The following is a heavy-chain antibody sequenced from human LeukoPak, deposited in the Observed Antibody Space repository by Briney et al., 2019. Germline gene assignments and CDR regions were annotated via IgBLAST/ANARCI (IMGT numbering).Heavy chain of an antibody. D-gene: IGHD3-22*01. CDR3: VRNSYDSSGYYDY. Sequence: GGSLRLSCAASGFTFSGYAMSWVRQAPGKGLEWVSAIIGSGGSTTYADSVKGRFTISRDNAKNTLYLQMSSLRAEDTAVYYCVRNSYDSSGYYDYWGQGTLVTVSS. V-gene: IGHV3-23*01. J-gene: IGHJ4*02. CDR1: GFTFSGYA. CDR2: IIGSGGST.